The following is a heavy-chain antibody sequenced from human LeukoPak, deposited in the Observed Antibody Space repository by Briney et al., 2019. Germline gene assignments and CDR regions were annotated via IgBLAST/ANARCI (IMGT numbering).Heavy chain of an antibody. Sequence: PGGSLRLSCAASGFTFSSNWMHWVRQAPGKGLVWVSTINSDESITRYAGSVKGRFTISRDNAKNTVYLQMNSLRAEDTAVYYCARYSLGYSDYWGQGTLVTVSS. J-gene: IGHJ4*02. CDR2: INSDESIT. V-gene: IGHV3-74*01. CDR1: GFTFSSNW. CDR3: ARYSLGYSDY. D-gene: IGHD4-11*01.